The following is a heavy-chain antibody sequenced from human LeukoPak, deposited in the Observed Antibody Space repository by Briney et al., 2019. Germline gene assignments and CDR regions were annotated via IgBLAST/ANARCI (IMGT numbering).Heavy chain of an antibody. D-gene: IGHD3-3*01. J-gene: IGHJ4*02. CDR3: ARDIPTYYDFWSGYQYYFDY. CDR2: ISSSSSYI. V-gene: IGHV3-21*01. CDR1: GFTFSSYS. Sequence: GGSLRLSCAASGFTFSSYSMNWVRQAPGKGLEWVSPISSSSSYIYYADSVKGRFTISRDNAKNSLYLQMNSLRAEDTAVYYCARDIPTYYDFWSGYQYYFDYWGQGTLVTVSS.